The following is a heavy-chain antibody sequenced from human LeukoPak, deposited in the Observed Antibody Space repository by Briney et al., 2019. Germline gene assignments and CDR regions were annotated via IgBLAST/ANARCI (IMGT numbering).Heavy chain of an antibody. J-gene: IGHJ4*02. CDR3: ASSPFREVKQQLVH. V-gene: IGHV4-39*01. D-gene: IGHD6-13*01. Sequence: SETLSLTCTVSGGSISSSSYYWGWIRQPPGKGLEWIGSIYSSGSTYYNPSLKSRVTISVDTSKNQFSLKLSSVTAADTAVYYCASSPFREVKQQLVHWGQGTLVTVSS. CDR1: GGSISSSSYY. CDR2: IYSSGST.